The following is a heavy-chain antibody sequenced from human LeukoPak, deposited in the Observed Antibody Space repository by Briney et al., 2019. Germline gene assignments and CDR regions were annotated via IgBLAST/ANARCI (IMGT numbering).Heavy chain of an antibody. J-gene: IGHJ5*02. D-gene: IGHD1-26*01. CDR1: GFTFSRHC. CDR2: ISFSGDTI. Sequence: PGGSLRLSCGASGFTFSRHCMSWVRQAPGEGLEWISYISFSGDTIYYADSVKGRFTISRDNAKNSLYLHMNSLRDEDTAVYYCAGGLTVGGNWFDPWGQGTLVTVSS. V-gene: IGHV3-48*02. CDR3: AGGLTVGGNWFDP.